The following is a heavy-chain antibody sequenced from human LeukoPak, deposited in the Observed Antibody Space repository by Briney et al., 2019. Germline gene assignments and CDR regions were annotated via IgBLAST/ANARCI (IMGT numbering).Heavy chain of an antibody. Sequence: SETLSLTCAVYGGSFSGYYWSWIRQPPGKGLEWIGEINHSGSTNYNPSLKSRVTISVDTSKNQFSLKLSSVTAADTAVYYCARGVRSSGSRGIDYRGQGTLATVSS. V-gene: IGHV4-34*01. CDR1: GGSFSGYY. D-gene: IGHD6-25*01. CDR2: INHSGST. J-gene: IGHJ4*02. CDR3: ARGVRSSGSRGIDY.